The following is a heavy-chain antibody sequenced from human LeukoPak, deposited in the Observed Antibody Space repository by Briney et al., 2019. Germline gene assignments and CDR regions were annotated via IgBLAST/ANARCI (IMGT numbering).Heavy chain of an antibody. CDR2: IYYSGST. Sequence: SETLSLTCTVSGGSISSYYWSWIRRPPGKGLEWIGYIYYSGSTNYNPSLKSRVTISVDTSKNQFSLKLSSVTAADTAVYYCARGVLWFGELSSEAPYYFDYWGQGTLVTVSP. CDR1: GGSISSYY. V-gene: IGHV4-59*01. D-gene: IGHD3-10*01. J-gene: IGHJ4*02. CDR3: ARGVLWFGELSSEAPYYFDY.